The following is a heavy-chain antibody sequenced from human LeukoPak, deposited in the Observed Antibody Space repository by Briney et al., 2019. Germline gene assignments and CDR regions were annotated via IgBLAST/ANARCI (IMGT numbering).Heavy chain of an antibody. CDR3: ARWGVSAGLDS. CDR1: GFVFSRYG. D-gene: IGHD3-10*01. Sequence: GGSLRLSCAASGFVFSRYGMHWVRQAPGKGLEWVAVIWSDGSNKYYADSVKGRFTISRDNDKNTLYLQVDRLRAEDSALYYCARWGVSAGLDSWGQGTLVTVSS. CDR2: IWSDGSNK. V-gene: IGHV3-33*01. J-gene: IGHJ5*01.